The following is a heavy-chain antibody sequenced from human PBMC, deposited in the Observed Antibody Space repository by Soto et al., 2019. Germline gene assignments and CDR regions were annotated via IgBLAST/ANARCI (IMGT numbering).Heavy chain of an antibody. Sequence: ASVKVSCKASGYTFTSYAMHWVRQAPGQRLEWMGWINAGNGNTKYSQKFQGRVTITRDTSASTAYMELSSLRSEDTAVYYCARVGPAAMDAWFDPWGQGTLVTVSS. D-gene: IGHD2-2*01. CDR2: INAGNGNT. CDR3: ARVGPAAMDAWFDP. J-gene: IGHJ5*02. CDR1: GYTFTSYA. V-gene: IGHV1-3*01.